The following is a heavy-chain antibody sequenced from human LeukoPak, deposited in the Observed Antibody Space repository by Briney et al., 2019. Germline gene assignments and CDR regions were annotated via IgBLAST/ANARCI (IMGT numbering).Heavy chain of an antibody. CDR3: ARSVKIRPSDSYDSSGYFQGYFDY. J-gene: IGHJ4*02. D-gene: IGHD3-22*01. CDR2: IIPIFGTA. Sequence: SVKVSCKASGYTFTGYYMHWVRQAPGQGLEWMGGIIPIFGTANYAQKFQGRVTITADESTSTAYMELSSLRSEDTAVYYCARSVKIRPSDSYDSSGYFQGYFDYWGQGTLVTVSS. CDR1: GYTFTGYY. V-gene: IGHV1-69*13.